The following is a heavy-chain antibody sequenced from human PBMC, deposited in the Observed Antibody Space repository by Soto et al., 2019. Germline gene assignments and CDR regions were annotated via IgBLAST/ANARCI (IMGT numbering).Heavy chain of an antibody. CDR1: GFTFSSYW. V-gene: IGHV3-74*01. CDR3: ARLPNKSPQN. CDR2: ISTDASST. Sequence: EVQLVESGGGLVQPGGSLRLSCAASGFTFSSYWMHWVRQAPGKGLVWASSISTDASSTSYADPVKGRFTISRDNAKNTLYLQMNSVRAEDTAVYYCARLPNKSPQNWGQGTLVIVPP. J-gene: IGHJ1*01.